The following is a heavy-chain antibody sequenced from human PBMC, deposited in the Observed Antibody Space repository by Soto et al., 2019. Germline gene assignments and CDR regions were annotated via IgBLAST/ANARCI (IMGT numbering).Heavy chain of an antibody. Sequence: SLTCAVYGGSFSGYYWCWIRQPPGKGLEWIGEINHSGSTNYNPSLKSRVTISVDTSKNQFSLKLSSVTAADTAVYYCARRSGFYYYYYGMDVWGQGTTVTV. CDR2: INHSGST. J-gene: IGHJ6*02. V-gene: IGHV4-34*01. CDR3: ARRSGFYYYYYGMDV. CDR1: GGSFSGYY. D-gene: IGHD3-22*01.